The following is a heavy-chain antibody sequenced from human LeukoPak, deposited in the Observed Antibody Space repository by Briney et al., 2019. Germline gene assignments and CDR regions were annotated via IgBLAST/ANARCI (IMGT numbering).Heavy chain of an antibody. Sequence: SETLSLTCTVSGGSISSYYWSWIRQPPGKGQEWIGYIYYSGSTNYNPSLKSRVTISVDTSKNQFSLKLSSVTAADTAVYYCARAVAGHNYYYYYYMDVWGKGTTVTVSS. J-gene: IGHJ6*03. CDR3: ARAVAGHNYYYYYYMDV. D-gene: IGHD6-19*01. V-gene: IGHV4-59*01. CDR1: GGSISSYY. CDR2: IYYSGST.